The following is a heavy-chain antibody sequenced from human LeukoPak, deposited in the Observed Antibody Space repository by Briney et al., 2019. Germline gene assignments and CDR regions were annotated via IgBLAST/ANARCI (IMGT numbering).Heavy chain of an antibody. Sequence: PGGSLRLSCAASGFSLDDNAMYWVRHAPGKGLEWVSLISGDGATTYYADSVKGRFNISRDNSKSSLYLQMNSLRSEDSALYYCAKDNQRGGFQHWGQGTLVTVSS. D-gene: IGHD3-16*01. J-gene: IGHJ1*01. V-gene: IGHV3-43*02. CDR1: GFSLDDNA. CDR2: ISGDGATT. CDR3: AKDNQRGGFQH.